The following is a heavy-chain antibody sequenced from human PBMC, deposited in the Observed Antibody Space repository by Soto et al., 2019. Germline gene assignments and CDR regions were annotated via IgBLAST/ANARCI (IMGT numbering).Heavy chain of an antibody. V-gene: IGHV1-46*01. Sequence: QVQLVQSGAEVKKPGASVKVSCKASGDTFTDYYIHWVRQAPGQGLEWMGTVNPSGGHTTYAQHFLGRLTMTRDTSTSTLYMELTSLISEDTAVYYWARGGHVVVVTAALDYWGQGTLVTVSS. CDR1: GDTFTDYY. J-gene: IGHJ4*02. D-gene: IGHD2-21*02. CDR3: ARGGHVVVVTAALDY. CDR2: VNPSGGHT.